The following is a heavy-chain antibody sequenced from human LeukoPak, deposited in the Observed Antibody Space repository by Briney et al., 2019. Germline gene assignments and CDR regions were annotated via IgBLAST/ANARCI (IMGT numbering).Heavy chain of an antibody. CDR1: GFTFSSYA. Sequence: PGGSLRLSCAASGFTFSSYAMSWVRQAPGKGLEWVSAISGSGGSTYYADSVKGRFTISRDNSKNTLYLQMNSLRAEDTAVYYCAKDRRYFDWLSPLDYWGQGTLVTVSS. CDR2: ISGSGGST. D-gene: IGHD3-9*01. CDR3: AKDRRYFDWLSPLDY. J-gene: IGHJ4*02. V-gene: IGHV3-23*01.